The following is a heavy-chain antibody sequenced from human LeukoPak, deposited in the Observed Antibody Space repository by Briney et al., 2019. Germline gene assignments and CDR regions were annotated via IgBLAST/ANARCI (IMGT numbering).Heavy chain of an antibody. Sequence: SETLSLTCTVSGGSTSSTSYYWGWIRQPPGKGLEWIASVYHSGSTYYNPSLKSRVTISVDTSKNQFSLKLSSVTAADTAVYYCARDYYGSGSLRYFDLWGRGTLVTVSS. CDR2: VYHSGST. D-gene: IGHD3-10*01. CDR3: ARDYYGSGSLRYFDL. V-gene: IGHV4-39*07. CDR1: GGSTSSTSYY. J-gene: IGHJ2*01.